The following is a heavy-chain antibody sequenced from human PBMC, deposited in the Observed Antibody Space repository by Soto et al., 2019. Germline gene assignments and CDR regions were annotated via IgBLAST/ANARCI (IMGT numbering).Heavy chain of an antibody. CDR1: GVIFSRYG. CDR2: IPNAENKK. J-gene: IGHJ3*02. V-gene: IGHV3-30-3*01. Sequence: GGDFRLSKVASGVIFSRYGMHLCRQALGKELEWVAVIPNAENKKYYADSVKGRFTISRDNSQNTLFLQMHSLMSEDTALYYFFWSSGGRDRGVDDIWSQG. CDR3: FWSSGGRDRGVDDI. D-gene: IGHD3-3*01.